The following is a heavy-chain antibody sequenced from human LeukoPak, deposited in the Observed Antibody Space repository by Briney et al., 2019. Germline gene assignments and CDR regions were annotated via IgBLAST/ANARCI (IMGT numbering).Heavy chain of an antibody. V-gene: IGHV4-34*01. Sequence: SETLSLTRAVYGGSFSGYYWSWIRQPPGKGLEWIGETNHSGSTNYNPSLKSRVTISVDTSKNQFSLKLSSVTAADTAVYYCARSGIAAAGIDYWGQGTLVTVSS. CDR2: TNHSGST. CDR3: ARSGIAAAGIDY. D-gene: IGHD6-13*01. CDR1: GGSFSGYY. J-gene: IGHJ4*02.